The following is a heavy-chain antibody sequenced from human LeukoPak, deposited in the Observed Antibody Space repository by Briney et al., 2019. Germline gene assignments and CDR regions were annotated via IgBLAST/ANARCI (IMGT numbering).Heavy chain of an antibody. CDR2: IYSGGST. CDR1: GFTVSSNY. J-gene: IGHJ4*02. CDR3: ATMVVTPPQYYFDY. Sequence: GGSLRLSCAASGFTVSSNYMSWVRQAPGKGLEWVSVIYSGGSTYYADSVKGRFTISRDNSKNTLYLQMNSLRAEDTAVYYCATMVVTPPQYYFDYWGQGTLDTVSS. D-gene: IGHD4-23*01. V-gene: IGHV3-53*01.